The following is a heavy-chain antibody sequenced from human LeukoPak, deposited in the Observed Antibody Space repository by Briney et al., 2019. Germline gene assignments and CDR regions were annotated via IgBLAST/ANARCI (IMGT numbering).Heavy chain of an antibody. CDR1: GFTFSSYG. D-gene: IGHD6-6*01. Sequence: GGSLRLSCAASGFTFSSYGMHWVRQAPGKGLEWVAVIWYDGSNKYYADSVKGRFTISRDNSKNTLYLQMNSLRAEDTAVYYCAKSSTWQLDAFDIWGQGTMVTVSS. CDR2: IWYDGSNK. CDR3: AKSSTWQLDAFDI. V-gene: IGHV3-33*06. J-gene: IGHJ3*02.